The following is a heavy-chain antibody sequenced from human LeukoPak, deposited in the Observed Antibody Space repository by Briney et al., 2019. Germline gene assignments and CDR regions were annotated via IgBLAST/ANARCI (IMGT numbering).Heavy chain of an antibody. CDR2: ISGSGGST. CDR1: GFTFSAYA. J-gene: IGHJ6*03. V-gene: IGHV3-23*01. D-gene: IGHD6-19*01. CDR3: ANSVADDRDHYYMDV. Sequence: GGSLISCAASGFTFSAYAMSWVRQAPGKGLEWVSAISGSGGSTYYADSVKGRFTISRDNSKNTLYLQMNSLRAEDTAVYYCANSVADDRDHYYMDVWGKETTVTVSS.